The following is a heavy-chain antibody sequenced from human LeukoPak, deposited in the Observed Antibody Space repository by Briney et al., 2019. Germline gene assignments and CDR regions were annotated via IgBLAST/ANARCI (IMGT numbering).Heavy chain of an antibody. J-gene: IGHJ3*02. CDR3: ARDGLRGFDI. CDR1: GGSISSYY. V-gene: IGHV4-59*12. D-gene: IGHD3-10*01. Sequence: SETLSLTCTVSGGSISSYYWSWVRQPPGKGLEWIGFVYYTGSTNYSPSLKSRVTISVDTSKNQFSLKLSSVTAADTAVYYCARDGLRGFDIWGQGTMVTVSS. CDR2: VYYTGST.